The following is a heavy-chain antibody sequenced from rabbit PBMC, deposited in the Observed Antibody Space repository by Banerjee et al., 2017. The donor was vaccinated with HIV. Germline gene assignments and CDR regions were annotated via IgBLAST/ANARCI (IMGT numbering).Heavy chain of an antibody. V-gene: IGHV1S45*01. CDR3: ARDTGSSFSSYGMDL. Sequence: QEHLVESGGGLVQPGGSLKLSCKASGFDFSSYYMSWVRQAPGKGLEWIACIDTGDGDTYFANWAKGRFTCSKTSSTTVTLQMTSLTVADTATYFCARDTGSSFSSYGMDLWGPGTLVTVS. CDR2: IDTGDGDT. D-gene: IGHD8-1*01. CDR1: GFDFSSYYM. J-gene: IGHJ6*01.